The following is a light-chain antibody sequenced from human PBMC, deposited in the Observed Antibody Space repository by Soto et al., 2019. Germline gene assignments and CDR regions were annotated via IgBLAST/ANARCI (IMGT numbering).Light chain of an antibody. Sequence: LVLTPSPATLSVSPGERATLSCRPRQSVSTNLAWYQQKPGQAPRLLIYGASTRATGVPARFSGSGSGTEFTLTISSLQSEDFAVYCCQQHNNWPLTFGPGTRLEIK. J-gene: IGKJ5*01. CDR1: QSVSTN. CDR3: QQHNNWPLT. CDR2: GAS. V-gene: IGKV3D-15*01.